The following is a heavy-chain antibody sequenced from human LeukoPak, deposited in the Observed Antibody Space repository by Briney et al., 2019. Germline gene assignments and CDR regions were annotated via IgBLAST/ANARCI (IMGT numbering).Heavy chain of an antibody. CDR3: ARVFGGYSYGLYYFDY. Sequence: GGSLRLSCAASGFTFSSYSMNWVRQAPGKGLEWVSSISSSSSYIYYADSVKGRFTISRDNAKNSLYLQMNSLRAEDTAVYYCARVFGGYSYGLYYFDYWGQGTLVTVSS. J-gene: IGHJ4*02. V-gene: IGHV3-21*01. CDR1: GFTFSSYS. CDR2: ISSSSSYI. D-gene: IGHD5-18*01.